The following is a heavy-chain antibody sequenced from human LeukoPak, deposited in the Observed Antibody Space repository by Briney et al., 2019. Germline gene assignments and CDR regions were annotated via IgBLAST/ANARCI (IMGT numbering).Heavy chain of an antibody. V-gene: IGHV5-51*01. CDR1: GYSFTSYW. D-gene: IGHD3-9*01. CDR2: IYPGDFDT. Sequence: GESLKISCKGSGYSFTSYWIGWVRQMPGKGLEWMGIIYPGDFDTRYSPSFQGQVTISADKSISTAYLQWSSLKASDTAMYYCASAIRYFDWLSGAFDIWGQGTMVTVSS. J-gene: IGHJ3*02. CDR3: ASAIRYFDWLSGAFDI.